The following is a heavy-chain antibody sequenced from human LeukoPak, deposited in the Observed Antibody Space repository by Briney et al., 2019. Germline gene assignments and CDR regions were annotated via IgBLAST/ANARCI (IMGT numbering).Heavy chain of an antibody. CDR2: ISGSDGNT. Sequence: GGFLRLSCAASGITSSNYAISWVRKAPGKGVGWVSTISGSDGNTWFADSVKGQFTISRDNSKNTLYLQRSSLEAEDTAVYYCAIYSRSNFDYWGQGTLVTVSS. CDR3: AIYSRSNFDY. D-gene: IGHD5-18*01. CDR1: GITSSNYA. V-gene: IGHV3-23*01. J-gene: IGHJ4*02.